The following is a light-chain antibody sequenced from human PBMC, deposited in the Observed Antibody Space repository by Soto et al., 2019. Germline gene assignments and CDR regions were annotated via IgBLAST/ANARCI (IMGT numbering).Light chain of an antibody. CDR3: QLST. V-gene: IGKV3-11*01. CDR2: DAS. Sequence: EIVLTQSPATLSLSPGERATLSCRASQSVSSYLAWYQQKPGQAPRLLIYDASNRATGIPARFSGSGSGTNFTLTISSLEPEDFAVYYCQLSTFGQGTKVDIK. CDR1: QSVSSY. J-gene: IGKJ1*01.